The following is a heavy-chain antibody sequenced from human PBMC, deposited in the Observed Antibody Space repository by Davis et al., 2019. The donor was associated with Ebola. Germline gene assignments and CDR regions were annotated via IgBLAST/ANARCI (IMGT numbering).Heavy chain of an antibody. D-gene: IGHD3-22*01. CDR2: IKQDGSEK. J-gene: IGHJ4*02. V-gene: IGHV3-7*03. CDR3: AKDPRITMIRYFDY. CDR1: GFTFSSYW. Sequence: GESLKISCAASGFTFSSYWMSWVRQAPGKGLEWVANIKQDGSEKYYVDSVKGRFTISRDNAKNSLYLQMNSLRAEDTAVYYCAKDPRITMIRYFDYWGQGTLVTVSS.